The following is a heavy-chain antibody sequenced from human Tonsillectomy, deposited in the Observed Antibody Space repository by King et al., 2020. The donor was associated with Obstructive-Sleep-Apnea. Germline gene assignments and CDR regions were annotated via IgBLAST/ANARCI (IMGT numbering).Heavy chain of an antibody. V-gene: IGHV2-70*15. CDR1: GFSLSSSGMC. D-gene: IGHD1-20*01. Sequence: HVTLKESGPALVKSTQTLTLTCTFSGFSLSSSGMCVSWLRQPPGKSLEWLARVDCDDVKYYSTSLKTRITISKDTSKNQVVLTMTNMDPVDTATYYCARTTRIIGPTGNYYPMDVWGQGTTVTVSS. CDR3: ARTTRIIGPTGNYYPMDV. CDR2: VDCDDVK. J-gene: IGHJ6*02.